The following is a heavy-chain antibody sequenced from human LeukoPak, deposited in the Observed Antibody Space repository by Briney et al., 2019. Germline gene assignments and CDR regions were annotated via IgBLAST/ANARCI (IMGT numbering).Heavy chain of an antibody. D-gene: IGHD6-6*01. Sequence: GGSLGLSCAASGFTVNNAWMNWVRQAPGKGLEWVGRIKSKTDGGATDYAAPVKGRFTISRDDSKNTVYLQMNSLKIEDTAVYYCTALVQGYWGQGTLVTVSS. J-gene: IGHJ4*02. V-gene: IGHV3-15*07. CDR3: TALVQGY. CDR1: GFTVNNAW. CDR2: IKSKTDGGAT.